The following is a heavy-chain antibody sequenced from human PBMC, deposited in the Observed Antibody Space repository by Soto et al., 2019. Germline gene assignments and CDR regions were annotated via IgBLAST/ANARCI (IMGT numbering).Heavy chain of an antibody. CDR3: AHGDPLDFHF. V-gene: IGHV2-5*01. D-gene: IGHD3-10*01. J-gene: IGHJ4*02. Sequence: QITLKESGPPLVQPTQTLTLTCTFSGFSLSTSGEAVGWIRQPPGKALEWLALIYWNGIERYSPSLKSRLTITKDTSETQVVLTMTNMDPVDTATYYCAHGDPLDFHFWGQGTLVTVSP. CDR2: IYWNGIE. CDR1: GFSLSTSGEA.